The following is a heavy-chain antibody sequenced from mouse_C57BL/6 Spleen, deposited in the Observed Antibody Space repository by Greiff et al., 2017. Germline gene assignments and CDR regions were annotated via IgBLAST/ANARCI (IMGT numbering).Heavy chain of an antibody. V-gene: IGHV1-15*01. CDR2: IDPETGGT. CDR3: TRLGYYGSSYGDY. D-gene: IGHD1-1*01. Sequence: VQLQQSGAELVRPGASVTLSCKASGYTFTDYEMHWVKQTPVHGLEWIGAIDPETGGTAYNQKFKGKAILTADKSSSPAYMELRSLTSEDSAVYYFTRLGYYGSSYGDYWGQGTTLTVSS. CDR1: GYTFTDYE. J-gene: IGHJ2*01.